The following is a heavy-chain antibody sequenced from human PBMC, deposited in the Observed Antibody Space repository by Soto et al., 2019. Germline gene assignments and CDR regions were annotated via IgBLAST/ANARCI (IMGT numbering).Heavy chain of an antibody. V-gene: IGHV3-15*07. J-gene: IGHJ4*02. CDR2: IKSKTDGGTT. Sequence: PGGSLRLSCAASGFTFSNAGMNWVRQAPGKGLEWVGRIKSKTDGGTTDYAAPVKGRFTISRDDSKNTLYLQMNSLKTEDTAVYYCTTRPPGIAAGDYWGQGTLVTVSS. D-gene: IGHD6-13*01. CDR1: GFTFSNAG. CDR3: TTRPPGIAAGDY.